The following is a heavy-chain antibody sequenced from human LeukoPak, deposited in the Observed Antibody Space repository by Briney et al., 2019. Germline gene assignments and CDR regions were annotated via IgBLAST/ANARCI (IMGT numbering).Heavy chain of an antibody. J-gene: IGHJ4*02. Sequence: PSETLSLTCAVYGGSFSGYYWSWIRQPPGKGLEWIGEINHSGSTNYNPSLKSRVTISVDTSKNQSSLKLSSVTAADTAVYYCARDSGTTPGALDYWGQGTLVTVSS. V-gene: IGHV4-34*01. D-gene: IGHD1-1*01. CDR2: INHSGST. CDR1: GGSFSGYY. CDR3: ARDSGTTPGALDY.